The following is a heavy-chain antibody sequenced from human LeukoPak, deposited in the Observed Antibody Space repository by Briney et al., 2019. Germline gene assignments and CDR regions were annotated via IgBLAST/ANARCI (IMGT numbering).Heavy chain of an antibody. CDR3: ARDGTGVYNLVQY. CDR2: INPNSGGT. D-gene: IGHD5-24*01. CDR1: GYTFTGYY. J-gene: IGHJ4*02. Sequence: GASVKVSCKASGYTFTGYYMHWVRQAPGQGLEWMGWINPNSGGTNYAQKFQGRVTMTRGTSISAVYMELSRLRSDDTAVYYCARDGTGVYNLVQYWGQGTLVTVSS. V-gene: IGHV1-2*02.